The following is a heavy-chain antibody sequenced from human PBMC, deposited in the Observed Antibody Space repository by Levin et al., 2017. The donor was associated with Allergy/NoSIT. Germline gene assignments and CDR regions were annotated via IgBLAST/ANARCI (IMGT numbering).Heavy chain of an antibody. Sequence: SETLSLTCTVSGDSISSYYWSWIRQPPGRGLEWIGYIHYDGNTNYNPSLKSRITISLDTSKNEFSLKLRSVTAADTAVYYCAREYGGDWYFDLSGRGTLVTVSS. CDR2: IHYDGNT. CDR3: AREYGGDWYFDL. V-gene: IGHV4-59*01. D-gene: IGHD2-21*01. J-gene: IGHJ2*01. CDR1: GDSISSYY.